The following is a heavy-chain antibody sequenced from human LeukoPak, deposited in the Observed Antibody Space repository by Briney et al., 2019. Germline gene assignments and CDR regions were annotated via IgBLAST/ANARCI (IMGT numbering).Heavy chain of an antibody. V-gene: IGHV3-23*01. Sequence: GRSLRLSCAASGFTFSNYGMHWVRQAPGKGLEWVSLVSGSGGSTYYVDSVKGRFTISRDNSKNTLYLQINSLRAEDTAVYYCAKTMVTRDYDAFDIWGQGTMVTVSS. D-gene: IGHD5-24*01. CDR3: AKTMVTRDYDAFDI. CDR2: VSGSGGST. CDR1: GFTFSNYG. J-gene: IGHJ3*02.